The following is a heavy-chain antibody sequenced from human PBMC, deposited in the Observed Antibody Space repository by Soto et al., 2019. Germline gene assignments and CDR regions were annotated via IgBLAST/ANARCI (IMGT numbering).Heavy chain of an antibody. J-gene: IGHJ6*02. CDR1: GFTFSSYA. Sequence: QVQLVESGGGVVQPGRSLRLSCAASGFTFSSYAMHWVRQAPGKGLEWVAVISYDGSNKYYADSVKGRFTISRDNSKNTLYLQMNSLRAEDTAVDYCATSIHEHGYCSSTSCESYYYYGMDVWGQGTTVTVSS. D-gene: IGHD2-2*01. CDR2: ISYDGSNK. CDR3: ATSIHEHGYCSSTSCESYYYYGMDV. V-gene: IGHV3-30-3*01.